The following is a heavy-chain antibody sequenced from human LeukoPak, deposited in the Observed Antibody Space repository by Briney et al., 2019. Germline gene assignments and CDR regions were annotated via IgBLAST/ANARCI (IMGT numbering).Heavy chain of an antibody. D-gene: IGHD6-19*01. CDR1: GCGFTSYW. Sequence: GAALQISWKGSGCGFTSYWIGWVRQMPGKGGEWMGIIYPGESDTRYSPSFQGQVTISANTSISTAYLQWSSLKASDTAMYYCARRQEGSGWLNCFDPWGQGTLVAASS. V-gene: IGHV5-51*01. CDR2: IYPGESDT. CDR3: ARRQEGSGWLNCFDP. J-gene: IGHJ5*02.